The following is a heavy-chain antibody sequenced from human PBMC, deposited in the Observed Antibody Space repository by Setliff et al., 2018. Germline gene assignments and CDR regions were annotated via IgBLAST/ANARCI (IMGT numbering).Heavy chain of an antibody. V-gene: IGHV1-2*02. CDR2: INPDSGDT. CDR1: GNRFTDYN. CDR3: VRSGKFGMRFWFDQ. J-gene: IGHJ5*02. D-gene: IGHD1-26*01. Sequence: ASVKVSCKASGNRFTDYNLHWVRQAPGQGLEWMGWINPDSGDTHAAQKFQGRVTMTRDTSINTAYMELGSLTSDDTAFYYCVRSGKFGMRFWFDQWGQGTLVTVSS.